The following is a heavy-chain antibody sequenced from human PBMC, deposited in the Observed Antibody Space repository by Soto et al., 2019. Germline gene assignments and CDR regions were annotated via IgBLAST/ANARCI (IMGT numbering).Heavy chain of an antibody. D-gene: IGHD1-7*01. CDR1: GYTFTGYY. CDR2: INPNSGGT. Sequence: GASVKVSCKASGYTFTGYYMHWVRQAPGQGLEWMGWINPNSGGTNYAQKFQGRVTMTRDTSISTAYMELSRLRSDDTAVYYCARVDWNYGGGVPFDYWGQGTLVTVSS. J-gene: IGHJ4*02. V-gene: IGHV1-2*02. CDR3: ARVDWNYGGGVPFDY.